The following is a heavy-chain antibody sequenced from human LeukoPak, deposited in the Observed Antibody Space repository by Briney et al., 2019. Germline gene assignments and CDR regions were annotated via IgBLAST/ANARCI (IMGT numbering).Heavy chain of an antibody. CDR2: IIPIFGTA. J-gene: IGHJ5*02. V-gene: IGHV1-69*13. CDR1: EGTFSSYA. D-gene: IGHD3-9*01. Sequence: ASVKVSCKASEGTFSSYAISWVRQAPGQGLEWMGGIIPIFGTANYAQKFQGRVTITADESTSTAYMELSSLRSEDTAVYYCASCAYYDILTGYYKHWFDPWGQGTLVTVSS. CDR3: ASCAYYDILTGYYKHWFDP.